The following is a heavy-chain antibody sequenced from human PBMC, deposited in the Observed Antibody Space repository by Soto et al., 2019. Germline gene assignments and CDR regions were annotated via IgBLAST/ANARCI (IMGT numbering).Heavy chain of an antibody. CDR3: ARRIRWEPPTGYYYGMDV. D-gene: IGHD1-26*01. J-gene: IGHJ6*02. V-gene: IGHV5-10-1*01. CDR2: IDPSDSYT. CDR1: GYSFTSYW. Sequence: SGESLKISCKGSGYSFTSYWISWVRQMPGKGLEWMGRIDPSDSYTNYSPSFQGHVTISADKSISTAYLQWSSLKASDTAMYYCARRIRWEPPTGYYYGMDVWGQGTTVTVSS.